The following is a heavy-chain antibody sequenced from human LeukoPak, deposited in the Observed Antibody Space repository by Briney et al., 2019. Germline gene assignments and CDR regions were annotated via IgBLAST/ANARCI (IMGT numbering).Heavy chain of an antibody. Sequence: PGGSLRLSCAASGFTFSSYGMHWVRQAPGKGLEWVAVVSYDGSNKYYADSVKGRFTISRDNSKNTLYLQMNSLRAEDTAVYYCANVGWGAGDLGSRDDAFDIWGQGTMVTVSS. CDR3: ANVGWGAGDLGSRDDAFDI. D-gene: IGHD3-16*01. V-gene: IGHV3-30*18. J-gene: IGHJ3*02. CDR2: VSYDGSNK. CDR1: GFTFSSYG.